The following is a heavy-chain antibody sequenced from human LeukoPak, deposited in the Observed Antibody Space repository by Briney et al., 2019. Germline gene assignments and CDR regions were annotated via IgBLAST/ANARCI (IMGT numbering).Heavy chain of an antibody. J-gene: IGHJ3*01. D-gene: IGHD2/OR15-2a*01. CDR1: GFTFGDYA. Sequence: GSLRLSSTASGFTFGDYAMSWVRQAPGKGLEWVGFIRGKAYGGTTQYAASVKGRFTISRDDSKNIAYLQINSLKNEDTALYYCTRDLTTFEYAFDLWGQGTMVTVSS. CDR2: IRGKAYGGTT. V-gene: IGHV3-49*04. CDR3: TRDLTTFEYAFDL.